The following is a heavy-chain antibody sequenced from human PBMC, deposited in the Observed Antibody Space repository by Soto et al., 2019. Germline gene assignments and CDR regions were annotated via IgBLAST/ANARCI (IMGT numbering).Heavy chain of an antibody. D-gene: IGHD3-3*01. CDR3: ARVSHYDYNCFDP. V-gene: IGHV3-30-3*01. CDR1: GFTFSSFA. Sequence: GGSLRLSCAASGFTFSSFAMHWVRQAPGKGLEWVAGLSYDGSNKYYADSVRGRFSISRDNSKNTLYLQMSSLRPEDSAIYYCARVSHYDYNCFDPWGQGTLVTVSS. J-gene: IGHJ5*02. CDR2: LSYDGSNK.